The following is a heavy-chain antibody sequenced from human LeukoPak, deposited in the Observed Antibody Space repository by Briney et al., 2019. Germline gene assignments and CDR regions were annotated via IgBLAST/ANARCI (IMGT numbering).Heavy chain of an antibody. CDR2: ISGSGGST. V-gene: IGHV3-23*01. J-gene: IGHJ4*02. CDR1: GFTFSSYA. CDR3: AKDVGYDFWSGSPYYFDY. D-gene: IGHD3-3*01. Sequence: PGGSLRLSCAASGFTFSSYAMSWVRQAPGKGLEWVSAISGSGGSTYYADSVKGRFTISRDNSKNTLYLQMNSLRAEDTAVYYCAKDVGYDFWSGSPYYFDYWGQGTLVTVSS.